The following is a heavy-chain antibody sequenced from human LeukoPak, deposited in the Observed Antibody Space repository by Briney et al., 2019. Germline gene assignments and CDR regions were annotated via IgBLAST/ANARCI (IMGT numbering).Heavy chain of an antibody. CDR2: ISYDGSNI. Sequence: PGGSLRLSCVVSGFTFSSYGMHWVRQAPGKGLEWVALISYDGSNIYHADSVKGRFTISRDNSKNTLYLQMNSLRAEDVAVYYCAKFWAYYYDSSGYAKDDYWGQGTLVTVSS. CDR1: GFTFSSYG. J-gene: IGHJ4*02. D-gene: IGHD3-22*01. CDR3: AKFWAYYYDSSGYAKDDY. V-gene: IGHV3-30*18.